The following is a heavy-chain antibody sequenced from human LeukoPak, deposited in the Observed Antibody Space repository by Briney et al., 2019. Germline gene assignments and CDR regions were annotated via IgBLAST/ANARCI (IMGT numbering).Heavy chain of an antibody. CDR3: ARDRSTNSYAEYFFDY. V-gene: IGHV3-21*01. Sequence: PGGSLRLSCAASGFTSRSYSMNWVRQAPGKGLEWVSSISTSSSYIYYADSVKGRFTISRDNAKNLLYLQMSSLRAEDTAVYHCARDRSTNSYAEYFFDYWGQGTLVTVSS. CDR2: ISTSSSYI. CDR1: GFTSRSYS. D-gene: IGHD3-16*01. J-gene: IGHJ4*02.